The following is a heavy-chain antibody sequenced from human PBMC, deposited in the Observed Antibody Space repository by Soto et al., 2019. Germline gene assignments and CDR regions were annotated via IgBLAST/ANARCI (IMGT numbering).Heavy chain of an antibody. CDR3: ATSTVTAX. CDR1: GFTFSSFE. V-gene: IGHV3-48*03. CDR2: ISYSGRTM. D-gene: IGHD4-17*01. J-gene: IGHJ4*02. Sequence: PGGSLRLSCAASGFTFSSFEMIWVRQAPGKGLEWISYISYSGRTMYYADSVKVRFTISIDNAKNSLYLQMNSLRVEDTALYYCATSTVTAXWGQGPLVTASX.